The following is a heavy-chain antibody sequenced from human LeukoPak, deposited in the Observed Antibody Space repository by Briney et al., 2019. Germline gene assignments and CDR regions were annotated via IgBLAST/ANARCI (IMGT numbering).Heavy chain of an antibody. CDR2: IYYSGST. J-gene: IGHJ4*02. V-gene: IGHV4-39*01. D-gene: IGHD3-16*01. CDR1: GGSISSSSYY. CDR3: ARIRVGYFDY. Sequence: SETLSLTCTVSGGSISSSSYYWGWIRQPPGKGLEWIGSIYYSGSTYYNPSLKSRVTISVDTSKNQFSLKLSSVTAADTAVYYCARIRVGYFDYWGQGTLVTVSS.